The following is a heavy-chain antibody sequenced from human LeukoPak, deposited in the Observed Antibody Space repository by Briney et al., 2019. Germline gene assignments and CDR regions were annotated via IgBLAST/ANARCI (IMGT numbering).Heavy chain of an antibody. D-gene: IGHD3-22*01. CDR2: MYYTGST. J-gene: IGHJ4*02. V-gene: IGHV4-59*08. Sequence: PPETLSLTCTVSGGSISSYYWSWIRQPPGKGLEWIGYMYYTGSTNYNPSLKSRVTISVDTSKTQFSLKLSSVTAADTAVYYCARSRRSYDTSAYDSWGQGTLVTVS. CDR3: ARSRRSYDTSAYDS. CDR1: GGSISSYY.